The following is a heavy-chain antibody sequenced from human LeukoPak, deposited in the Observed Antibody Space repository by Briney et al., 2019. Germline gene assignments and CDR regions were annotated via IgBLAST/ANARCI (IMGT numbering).Heavy chain of an antibody. J-gene: IGHJ4*02. V-gene: IGHV3-23*01. Sequence: PGGSLRLSCAASGFTFRNSAMSWVRLAPGKGLEWVSTISGTGVGTFYADSVKGRLTISRDNPKNTLYLQMNSLRAEDTAVYYCAKNNWNDMPFVDYWGQGTLVTVSS. CDR3: AKNNWNDMPFVDY. CDR2: ISGTGVGT. D-gene: IGHD1-20*01. CDR1: GFTFRNSA.